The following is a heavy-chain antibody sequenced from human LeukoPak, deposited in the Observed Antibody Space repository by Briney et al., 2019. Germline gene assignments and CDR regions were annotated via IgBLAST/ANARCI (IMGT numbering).Heavy chain of an antibody. CDR1: GGTFSSYA. J-gene: IGHJ4*02. Sequence: SCKASGGTFSSYAMSWVRQAPGKGLEWVSAISGSGSSTYYADSVKGRFTISRDNSKNTLYLQMNSLRAEDTAVYYCTKALGSGSYYKLDYWGQGTLVTVSS. V-gene: IGHV3-23*01. CDR2: ISGSGSST. CDR3: TKALGSGSYYKLDY. D-gene: IGHD3-10*01.